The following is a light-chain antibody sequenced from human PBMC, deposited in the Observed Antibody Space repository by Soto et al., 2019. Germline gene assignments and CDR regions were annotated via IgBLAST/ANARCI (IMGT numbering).Light chain of an antibody. J-gene: IGLJ2*01. CDR2: SND. CDR1: NSNIGSNT. Sequence: QSVLTQPPSASGTPGQRVTISCSGSNSNIGSNTVNWYQQLPGTAPKLLINSNDQRPSGVPDRFSGSKSGTSASLAISGLQSEDEADYYCQLWDSNSDHVVFGGGTKLTVL. V-gene: IGLV1-44*01. CDR3: QLWDSNSDHVV.